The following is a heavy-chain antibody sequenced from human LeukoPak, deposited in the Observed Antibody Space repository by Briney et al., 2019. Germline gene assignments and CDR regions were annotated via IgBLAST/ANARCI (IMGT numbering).Heavy chain of an antibody. V-gene: IGHV4-30-4*01. J-gene: IGHJ6*02. CDR1: GGSISSGDYY. Sequence: SETLSLTCTVSGGSISSGDYYWSWIRQPPGKGLEWIGYIYYSGSTYYNPSLKSRVTISVDTSKNQFSLKLSSVTAADTAVYYCARETNYGDYFWRYYGMDVWGQGTKVTVSS. CDR2: IYYSGST. CDR3: ARETNYGDYFWRYYGMDV. D-gene: IGHD4-17*01.